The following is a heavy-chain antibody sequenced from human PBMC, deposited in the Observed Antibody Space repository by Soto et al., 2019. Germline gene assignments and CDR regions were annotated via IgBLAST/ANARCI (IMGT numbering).Heavy chain of an antibody. J-gene: IGHJ4*02. V-gene: IGHV3-30*18. D-gene: IGHD1-26*01. CDR2: ISYDGSNK. CDR3: AKDVVGAIGY. CDR1: GFTFSSYG. Sequence: QVQLVESGGGVVQPGRSLRLSCAASGFTFSSYGMHWVRQAPGKGLEWVAVISYDGSNKYYADSVKGRFTISRDNSKNTLYLQMNSLRAEDTAVYYGAKDVVGAIGYWGQGTLVTVSS.